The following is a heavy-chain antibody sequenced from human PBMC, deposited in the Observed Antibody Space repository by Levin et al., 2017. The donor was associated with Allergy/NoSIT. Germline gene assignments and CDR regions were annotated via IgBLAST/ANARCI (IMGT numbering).Heavy chain of an antibody. CDR1: GGSISSSSYY. J-gene: IGHJ5*02. V-gene: IGHV4-39*01. CDR2: IYYSGST. D-gene: IGHD3-3*01. Sequence: PGGSLRLSCTVSGGSISSSSYYWGWIRQPPGKGLEWIGSIYYSGSTYYNPSLKSRVTISVDTSKNQFSLKLSSVTAADTAVYYCARRHVWSGYQNWFDPWGQGTLVTVSS. CDR3: ARRHVWSGYQNWFDP.